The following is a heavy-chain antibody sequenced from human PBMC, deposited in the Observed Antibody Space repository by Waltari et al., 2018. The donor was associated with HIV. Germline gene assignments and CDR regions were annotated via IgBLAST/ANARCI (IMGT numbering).Heavy chain of an antibody. Sequence: QVQLQESGPGLVKPSETLSLTCTVSGGSISSYYWSWIRQPPGKGLEWIGYIYYSEITNYNPPFNSRVTISVDTSKNQFSLKLSSVTAADTAVYYCARWTYDSSAWGQGTLVTVSS. J-gene: IGHJ5*02. V-gene: IGHV4-59*01. CDR2: IYYSEIT. CDR1: GGSISSYY. CDR3: ARWTYDSSA. D-gene: IGHD3-22*01.